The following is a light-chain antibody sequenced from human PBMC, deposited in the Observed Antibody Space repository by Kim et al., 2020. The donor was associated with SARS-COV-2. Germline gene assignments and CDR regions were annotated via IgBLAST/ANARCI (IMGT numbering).Light chain of an antibody. V-gene: IGKV1-39*01. J-gene: IGKJ2*01. CDR2: LAS. CDR1: QSINNY. CDR3: QQAYTTPYT. Sequence: SASVGDRFPVACRARQSINNYVTWYQQKPGKAPKALIYLASNLQSGFPSRFSGSGSGTDFTLTITNLQPEDFATYHCQQAYTTPYTFGQGTKLEL.